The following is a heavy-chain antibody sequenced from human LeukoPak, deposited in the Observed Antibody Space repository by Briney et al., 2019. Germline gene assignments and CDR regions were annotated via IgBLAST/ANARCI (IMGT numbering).Heavy chain of an antibody. CDR1: GFTFSSYS. D-gene: IGHD3-10*01. Sequence: GGSLRLSCAASGFTFSSYSMNWVRQAPGKGLEWVSSISSSSSYIYYADSVKGRFTISRDNAKSSLYLQMNSLRAEDTAVYYCARVGGITLALAPSPFPDYNYYYMDVWGKGTTVTVSS. V-gene: IGHV3-21*01. CDR2: ISSSSSYI. CDR3: ARVGGITLALAPSPFPDYNYYYMDV. J-gene: IGHJ6*03.